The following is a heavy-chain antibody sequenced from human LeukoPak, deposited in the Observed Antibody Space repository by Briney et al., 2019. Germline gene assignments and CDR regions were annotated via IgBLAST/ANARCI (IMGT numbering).Heavy chain of an antibody. J-gene: IGHJ6*02. D-gene: IGHD6-13*01. CDR3: ARDIGGSSSWYSYYYYYGMDV. V-gene: IGHV1-18*01. CDR1: GYTFTSYG. CDR2: ISAYNGNT. Sequence: ASVKVSCKASGYTFTSYGISWLRQAPGQGLEWMGWISAYNGNTNYAQKLQGRVTMTTDTSTSTAYMELRSLRSDDTAVYYCARDIGGSSSWYSYYYYYGMDVWGQGTTVTVSS.